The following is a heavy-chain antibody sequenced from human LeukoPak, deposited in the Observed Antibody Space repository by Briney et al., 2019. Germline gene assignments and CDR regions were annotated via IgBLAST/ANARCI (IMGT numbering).Heavy chain of an antibody. Sequence: GGSLRLSCAASGFTFSSYTMHWVRQAPGKGLEWVSYIGSRDTSIYYPDSVKGRFTASRDNAKNSLYLQMNSLRADDTAVYYCARGGDSESIYGFWGQGTLVTVSS. CDR1: GFTFSSYT. CDR3: ARGGDSESIYGF. V-gene: IGHV3-48*04. D-gene: IGHD3-10*01. J-gene: IGHJ4*02. CDR2: IGSRDTSI.